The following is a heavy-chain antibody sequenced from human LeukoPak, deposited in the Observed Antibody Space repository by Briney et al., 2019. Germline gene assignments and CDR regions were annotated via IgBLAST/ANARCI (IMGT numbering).Heavy chain of an antibody. CDR3: ARVRLLWFDP. CDR2: IYYSGST. Sequence: SQTLSLTCTVSGGSISSGDYYWRWLRQPPEKGLEWIGYIYYSGSTYYNPSLKSRVTISVDTSKNQFSLKLSSVTAADTAVYYCARVRLLWFDPWGQGTLVTVSS. V-gene: IGHV4-30-4*08. J-gene: IGHJ5*02. CDR1: GGSISSGDYY. D-gene: IGHD2/OR15-2a*01.